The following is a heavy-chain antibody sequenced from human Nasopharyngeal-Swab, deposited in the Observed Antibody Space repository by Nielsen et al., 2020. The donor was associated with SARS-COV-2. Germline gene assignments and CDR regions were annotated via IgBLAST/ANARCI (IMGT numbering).Heavy chain of an antibody. J-gene: IGHJ4*02. CDR2: ISSSGSTR. CDR3: ARDYCSSTSCYDY. D-gene: IGHD2-2*01. V-gene: IGHV3-48*03. Sequence: WGSLRLSCAASGFTFSSYEMNWVRQAPGKGLEWVSYISSSGSTRYYADSVKGRFTISRDNAKNSLYLQMNSLRAEDTAVYYCARDYCSSTSCYDYWGQGTLVTVSS. CDR1: GFTFSSYE.